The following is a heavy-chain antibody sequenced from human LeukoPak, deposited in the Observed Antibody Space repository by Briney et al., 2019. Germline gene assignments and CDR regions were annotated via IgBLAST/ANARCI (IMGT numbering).Heavy chain of an antibody. CDR3: ARARTYYDFWSGYYGRDDAFDI. Sequence: ASVKVSCKASGYTFTGYYMHWVRQAPGQGLEWMGWIIPNSGGTNYAQKFQGRVTMTRDTSISTAYMELSRLRSDDTAVYYCARARTYYDFWSGYYGRDDAFDIWGQGTMATVSS. CDR2: IIPNSGGT. V-gene: IGHV1-2*02. CDR1: GYTFTGYY. J-gene: IGHJ3*02. D-gene: IGHD3-3*01.